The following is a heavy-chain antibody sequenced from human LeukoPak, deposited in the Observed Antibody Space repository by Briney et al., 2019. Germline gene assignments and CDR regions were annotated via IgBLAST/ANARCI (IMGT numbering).Heavy chain of an antibody. Sequence: GGSLRLSCAASGFTFSSYAMHWVRQAPGKGLEWVAVISYDGSNKYYADSVKGRFTISRDNSKNTLYLQMNSLRAEDTAVYYCARVLVVAAPYYYYGMDVWGQGTTVTVSS. D-gene: IGHD2-15*01. J-gene: IGHJ6*02. V-gene: IGHV3-30*04. CDR3: ARVLVVAAPYYYYGMDV. CDR2: ISYDGSNK. CDR1: GFTFSSYA.